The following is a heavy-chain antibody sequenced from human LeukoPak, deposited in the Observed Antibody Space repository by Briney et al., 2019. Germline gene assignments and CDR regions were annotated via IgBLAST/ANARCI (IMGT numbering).Heavy chain of an antibody. D-gene: IGHD3-22*01. CDR3: AREHAYYYDSSGHNWFDP. V-gene: IGHV3-7*01. J-gene: IGHJ5*02. CDR2: INQDGSDK. CDR1: GFTSSSYW. Sequence: GGSLRLSCAASGFTSSSYWMGWVRQAPGKGLEWVANINQDGSDKYYVDSVKGRFTISRDNAKNSLYLQMNSLRAEDTAVYYCAREHAYYYDSSGHNWFDPWGQGTLVTVSS.